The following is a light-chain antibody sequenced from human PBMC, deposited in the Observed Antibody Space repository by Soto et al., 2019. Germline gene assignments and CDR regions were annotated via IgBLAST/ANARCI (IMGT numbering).Light chain of an antibody. J-gene: IGLJ1*01. Sequence: QSALTQPASVSGSPGQSITISCTETSSHVGGYNYVSWYQQHPGKAPKLMIYEVSNRPSGVSNRFSGSKSGNTASLTISGLQAEDEAEYYCSSYTSSSTLYVFGTGTKVTVL. V-gene: IGLV2-14*01. CDR1: SSHVGGYNY. CDR3: SSYTSSSTLYV. CDR2: EVS.